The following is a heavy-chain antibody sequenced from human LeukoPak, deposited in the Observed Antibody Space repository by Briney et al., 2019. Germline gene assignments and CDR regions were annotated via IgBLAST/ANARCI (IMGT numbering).Heavy chain of an antibody. D-gene: IGHD3-10*01. V-gene: IGHV4-34*01. CDR1: GGSFSGYY. CDR2: INHSGST. J-gene: IGHJ5*02. CDR3: ARRGEILLWFGELKNWFDP. Sequence: SETLSLTCAVYGGSFSGYYWSWIRQPPGKGLEWIGEINHSGSTNYNLSLKSRVTISVGTSKNQFSLKLSSVTAADTAVYYCARRGEILLWFGELKNWFDPWGQGTLVTVSS.